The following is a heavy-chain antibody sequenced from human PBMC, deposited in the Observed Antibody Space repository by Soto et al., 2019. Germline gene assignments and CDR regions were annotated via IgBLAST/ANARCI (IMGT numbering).Heavy chain of an antibody. D-gene: IGHD5-18*01. CDR1: GYSFSTYG. V-gene: IGHV1-18*04. CDR2: ITVSNGNT. CDR3: ARSYSYGSYWYFDD. J-gene: IGHJ4*02. Sequence: QGQLVQSGAEVKKPGASVKVSCKASGYSFSTYGVSWVRQAPGQGLEWMGWITVSNGNTNYIDNLQGRVTMTTDTSTSTDYMELWRLRSDDTAVYYCARSYSYGSYWYFDDWGQGTLVVVSS.